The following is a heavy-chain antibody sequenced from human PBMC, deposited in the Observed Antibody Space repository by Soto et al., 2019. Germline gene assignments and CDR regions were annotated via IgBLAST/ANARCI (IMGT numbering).Heavy chain of an antibody. CDR3: ASFLPPFIVRAAHYCYMDV. V-gene: IGHV3-48*01. Sequence: GGSLRLSCAASGFTFSSYSMNWVRQAPGKGLEWVSYISSSSSTIYYADSVKGRFTISRDNAKNSLYLQMNSLRAEDTAVYYCASFLPPFIVRAAHYCYMDVSVKATTLTVYS. D-gene: IGHD3-10*01. CDR1: GFTFSSYS. J-gene: IGHJ6*03. CDR2: ISSSSSTI.